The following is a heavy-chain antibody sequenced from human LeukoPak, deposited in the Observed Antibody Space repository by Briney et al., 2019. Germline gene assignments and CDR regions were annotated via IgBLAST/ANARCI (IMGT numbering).Heavy chain of an antibody. CDR3: AREGGEGSDAFDI. V-gene: IGHV3-23*01. D-gene: IGHD3-10*01. CDR2: ISGGGGST. Sequence: PGGSLRLSCAASGFTFTSYSMNWVRQAPGKGLEWVSTISGGGGSTYYADSVKGRFTTSRDNSKNTLYLQVNSLRAEDTAVYYCAREGGEGSDAFDIWGQGTMVTVSS. J-gene: IGHJ3*02. CDR1: GFTFTSYS.